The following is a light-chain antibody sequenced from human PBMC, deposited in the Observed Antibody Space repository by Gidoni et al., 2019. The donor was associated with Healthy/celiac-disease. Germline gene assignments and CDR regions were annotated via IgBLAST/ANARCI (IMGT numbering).Light chain of an antibody. CDR3: KQYNSYSMYT. Sequence: DIQMPQSPSTLSASVGDRVTITCRASQSISSWLAWYQQKPGKAPKLLIYQASSLESGVPARFSGSGSGTEFTLTISSLQPDDFATYYCKQYNSYSMYTFGQGTKLEIK. CDR2: QAS. V-gene: IGKV1-5*03. J-gene: IGKJ2*01. CDR1: QSISSW.